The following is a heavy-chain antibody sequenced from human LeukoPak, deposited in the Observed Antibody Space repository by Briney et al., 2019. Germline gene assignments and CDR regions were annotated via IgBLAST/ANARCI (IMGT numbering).Heavy chain of an antibody. Sequence: GGSLRLSCAASGFTFSNAWMKWVGQAAGKGLEWVGRIKSKTDGGTTDYTAPVKGRFTISRDDSINTLYLQMSSLKTEDTAVYYCAAQGGSGDLRYWGQGTLVTVSS. CDR3: AAQGGSGDLRY. CDR1: GFTFSNAW. CDR2: IKSKTDGGTT. J-gene: IGHJ4*02. V-gene: IGHV3-15*01. D-gene: IGHD4-17*01.